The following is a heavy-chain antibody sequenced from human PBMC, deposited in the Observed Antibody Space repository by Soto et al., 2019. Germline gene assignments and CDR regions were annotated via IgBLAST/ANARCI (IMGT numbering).Heavy chain of an antibody. Sequence: SETLSLTCAFYGGSFSGYYWSWIRQPPGKGLEWIGEINHSGSTNYNPSLKSRVTISVDTSKNQFSLKLSSVTAADTAVYYCARDECTNGVCYDSYYFDYWGQGTLVTVSS. CDR1: GGSFSGYY. V-gene: IGHV4-34*01. J-gene: IGHJ4*02. D-gene: IGHD2-8*01. CDR3: ARDECTNGVCYDSYYFDY. CDR2: INHSGST.